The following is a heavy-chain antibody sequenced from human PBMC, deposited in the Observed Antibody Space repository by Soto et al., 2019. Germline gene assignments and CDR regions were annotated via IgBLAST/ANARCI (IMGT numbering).Heavy chain of an antibody. J-gene: IGHJ4*02. CDR1: GFTFSSYG. CDR2: ISYDGSNK. V-gene: IGHV3-30*18. D-gene: IGHD3-3*01. CDR3: AKDSIFGVVRRRVFDY. Sequence: PVGSLRLSCAASGFTFSSYGMHWVRQAPGKGLEWVAVISYDGSNKYYADSVKGRFTISRDNSKNTLYLQMNSLRAEDTAVYYCAKDSIFGVVRRRVFDYWGQGTLVTVSS.